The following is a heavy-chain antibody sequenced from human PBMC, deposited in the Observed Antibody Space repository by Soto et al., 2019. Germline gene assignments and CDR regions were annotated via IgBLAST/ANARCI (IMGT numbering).Heavy chain of an antibody. V-gene: IGHV3-23*01. CDR3: AKEKSAEDTAFYYYYGMDV. CDR1: GFTFSSYA. J-gene: IGHJ6*02. D-gene: IGHD5-18*01. Sequence: PGGSLRLSCAASGFTFSSYALSWVRQAPGKGLEWVSAISGSGGSTYYADSVKGRFTISRDNSKNTLYLQMNSLRAEDTAVYYCAKEKSAEDTAFYYYYGMDVWGQGTTVTVSS. CDR2: ISGSGGST.